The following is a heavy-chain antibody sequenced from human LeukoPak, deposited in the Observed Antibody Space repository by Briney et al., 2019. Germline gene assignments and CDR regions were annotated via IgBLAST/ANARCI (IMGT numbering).Heavy chain of an antibody. Sequence: ASVKVSCKVSGYTLTELSMHWVREAPGKGLEWMGGFDPEDGETIYAQKFQGRVTMTEDTSTDTAYMELSSLRSEDTAVYYCASSRGVELRVDYWGQGTLVTVSS. J-gene: IGHJ4*02. V-gene: IGHV1-24*01. CDR1: GYTLTELS. CDR2: FDPEDGET. D-gene: IGHD1-7*01. CDR3: ASSRGVELRVDY.